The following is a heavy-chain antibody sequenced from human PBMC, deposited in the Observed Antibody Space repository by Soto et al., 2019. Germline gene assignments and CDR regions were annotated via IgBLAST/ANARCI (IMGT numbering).Heavy chain of an antibody. D-gene: IGHD3-3*01. J-gene: IGHJ5*02. V-gene: IGHV4-59*01. CDR1: GGSISSYY. Sequence: PSETLSLTCTVSGGSISSYYWSWIRQPPGKGLEWIGYIYYSGSTNYNPSLKSRVTISVDTSKNQFSLKLSSVTAADTAVYYCARYPSMFGSRYSWFSPWGQGTLVTVSS. CDR3: ARYPSMFGSRYSWFSP. CDR2: IYYSGST.